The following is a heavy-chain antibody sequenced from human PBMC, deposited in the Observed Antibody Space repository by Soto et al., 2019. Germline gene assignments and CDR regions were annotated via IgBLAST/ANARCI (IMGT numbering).Heavy chain of an antibody. CDR3: ARVAVAGTCWLDP. CDR2: INHSGST. D-gene: IGHD6-19*01. Sequence: SETLSLTCAVYGGSFSGYYWSWIRQPPGKGLEWIGEINHSGSTNYNPSLKSRVTISVDTSKNQFSLKLSSVTAADTAVYYCARVAVAGTCWLDPWGQGTLVTVSS. CDR1: GGSFSGYY. V-gene: IGHV4-34*01. J-gene: IGHJ5*02.